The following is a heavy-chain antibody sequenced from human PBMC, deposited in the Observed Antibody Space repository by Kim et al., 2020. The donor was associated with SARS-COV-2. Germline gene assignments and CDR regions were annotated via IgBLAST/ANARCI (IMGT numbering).Heavy chain of an antibody. J-gene: IGHJ4*02. D-gene: IGHD2-21*01. V-gene: IGHV3-23*01. CDR3: AKMKTDCETDY. Sequence: TDSADSVKCRFAISRDNSNNTLYLQMNSLRAEDKAVYYCAKMKTDCETDYWGQGTLVTVSS. CDR2: T.